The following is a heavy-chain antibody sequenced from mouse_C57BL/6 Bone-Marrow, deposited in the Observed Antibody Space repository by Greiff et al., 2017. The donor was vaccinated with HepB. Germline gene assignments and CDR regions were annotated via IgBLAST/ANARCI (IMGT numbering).Heavy chain of an antibody. Sequence: EVKLVESGGGLVQPGGSLKLSCAASGFTFSDYYMYWVRQTPEKRLEWVAYISNGGGSTYYPDTVKGRFTISRDNAKNTLYLQMSRLKSEDTAMYYCARHWTREWYFDVWGTGTTVTVSS. CDR1: GFTFSDYY. J-gene: IGHJ1*03. CDR2: ISNGGGST. CDR3: ARHWTREWYFDV. V-gene: IGHV5-12*01.